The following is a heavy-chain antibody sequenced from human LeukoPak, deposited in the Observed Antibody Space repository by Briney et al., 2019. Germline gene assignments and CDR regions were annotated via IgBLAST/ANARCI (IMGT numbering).Heavy chain of an antibody. V-gene: IGHV3-7*01. Sequence: GGSLRLSCAASGFTFSSYWMNWVRQAPGKGLEWVANIKQDGSEKYYVDSVKGRFTISRDNAKNSLYLQMNSLRAEDTAVYYCARVPVAGPDYYYYYGMDVWGQGTTVTVSS. J-gene: IGHJ6*02. CDR2: IKQDGSEK. CDR1: GFTFSSYW. D-gene: IGHD6-19*01. CDR3: ARVPVAGPDYYYYYGMDV.